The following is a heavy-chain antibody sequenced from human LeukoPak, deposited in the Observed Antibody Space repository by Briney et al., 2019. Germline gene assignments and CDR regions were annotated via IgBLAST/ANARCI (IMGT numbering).Heavy chain of an antibody. D-gene: IGHD3-22*01. CDR1: GFTFSSYA. CDR2: ISYDGSNK. Sequence: GGSLRLSCAASGFTFSSYAMHWVRQAPGKGLEWVAVISYDGSNKYYADSVKGRFTISRDNSKNTLYLQMNSLRAEDTAVYYCAKMGSGYPYDAFDIWGQGTMVTVSS. V-gene: IGHV3-30-3*01. J-gene: IGHJ3*02. CDR3: AKMGSGYPYDAFDI.